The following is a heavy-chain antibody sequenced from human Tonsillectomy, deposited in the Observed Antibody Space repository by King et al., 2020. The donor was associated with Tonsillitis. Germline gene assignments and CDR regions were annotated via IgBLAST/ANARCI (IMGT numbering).Heavy chain of an antibody. J-gene: IGHJ6*03. Sequence: LQLQESGPGLVKPSETLSLTCTVSGGSISSGTYYWGWIRQPPGKGLEWIGNIFYTGSSTYYNPSLKSRVTILVDTSKNQFSLKLSSVTAADTAVDYCARHVTIFVLAGCHYYYMDVWGKGTTVTVSS. V-gene: IGHV4-39*01. CDR2: IFYTGSST. D-gene: IGHD3-3*01. CDR1: GGSISSGTYY. CDR3: ARHVTIFVLAGCHYYYMDV.